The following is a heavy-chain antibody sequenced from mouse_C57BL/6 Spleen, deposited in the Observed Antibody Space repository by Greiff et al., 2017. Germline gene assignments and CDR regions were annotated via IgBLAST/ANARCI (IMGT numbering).Heavy chain of an antibody. CDR2: IDPSDSYT. V-gene: IGHV1-69*01. CDR3: ARYSPSSTASWYFDV. CDR1: GYTFTSYW. J-gene: IGHJ1*03. Sequence: VQLQQPGAELVMPGASVKLSCKASGYTFTSYWMHWVKQRPGQGLEWIGEIDPSDSYTNYNQKFKGKSTLTVDKSSSTAYMQLSSLTSEDSAVYYCARYSPSSTASWYFDVWGTGTTVTVSS. D-gene: IGHD1-2*01.